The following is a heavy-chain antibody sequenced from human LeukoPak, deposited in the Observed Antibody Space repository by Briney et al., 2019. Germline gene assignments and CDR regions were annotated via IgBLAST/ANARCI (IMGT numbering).Heavy chain of an antibody. CDR3: ARDSSPFDY. D-gene: IGHD4-11*01. J-gene: IGHJ4*02. CDR1: GGSISSADYY. CDR2: IYYSGTT. Sequence: KTSETLSLTCTVSGGSISSADYYWTWIRQPPEKGLEWIGYIYYSGTTYYNPSLKSRVTISLDTSKNQFSLKLSSVTAADTAVYYCARDSSPFDYWGQGTLVTVSS. V-gene: IGHV4-30-4*08.